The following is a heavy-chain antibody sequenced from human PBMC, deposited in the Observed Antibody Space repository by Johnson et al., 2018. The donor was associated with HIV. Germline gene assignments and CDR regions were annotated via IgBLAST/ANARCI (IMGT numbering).Heavy chain of an antibody. CDR1: GFSFSPYA. Sequence: QVQLVESGGGVVQPGGSLRLSCAASGFSFSPYALHWVRQTPGKGLEWVAVISHDGSKKYYADSVEGRFTISRDNFKNTLYLQMNSLRAEDTAVYYCARDQSNGWNRGAFDIWGQGTVVTVSS. CDR3: ARDQSNGWNRGAFDI. CDR2: ISHDGSKK. V-gene: IGHV3-30*04. J-gene: IGHJ3*02. D-gene: IGHD6-19*01.